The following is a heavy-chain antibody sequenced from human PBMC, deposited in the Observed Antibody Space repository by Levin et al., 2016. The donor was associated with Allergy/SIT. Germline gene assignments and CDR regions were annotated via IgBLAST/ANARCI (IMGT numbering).Heavy chain of an antibody. D-gene: IGHD3-22*01. CDR3: ATMGFSGSPDY. Sequence: SETLSLTCTVSGGSISSSSHYWGWIRQPPGKGLEWIGTIFYSGSTYYNPSLKSRVTISVDTSKNQFSLKLSSVTAADTAVYYCATMGFSGSPDYWGQGTLVTVSS. CDR2: IFYSGST. CDR1: GGSISSSSHY. J-gene: IGHJ4*02. V-gene: IGHV4-39*07.